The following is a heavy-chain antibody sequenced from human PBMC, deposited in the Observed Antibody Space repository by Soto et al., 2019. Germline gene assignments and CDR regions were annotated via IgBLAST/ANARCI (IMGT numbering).Heavy chain of an antibody. CDR3: GSGPSTTWIDN. CDR1: GGSITSHHYY. Sequence: QLQVQESGPGQVKPSQTLSLTCTVSGGSITSHHYYWGWIRQPPGKGLEWIGSIYSGGNTYYNPSLRRRLTIFVDTAKNLISLKLSSVTAADSAIYYCGSGPSTTWIDNWVLGTQVSVSS. CDR2: IYSGGNT. D-gene: IGHD2-2*01. V-gene: IGHV4-39*01. J-gene: IGHJ4*02.